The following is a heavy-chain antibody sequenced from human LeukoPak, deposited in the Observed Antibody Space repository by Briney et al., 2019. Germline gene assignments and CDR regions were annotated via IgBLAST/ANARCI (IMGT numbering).Heavy chain of an antibody. J-gene: IGHJ5*02. CDR3: ARDLGQYYDTSDNWFDP. Sequence: GGSLRLSCAASGFTFSSYAMSWVRQAPGKGLDWVSVIYSGGSTKYADSVKGRFIISRDNSKNTLYLQMNSLRAEDTAVYYCARDLGQYYDTSDNWFDPWGQGTLVTVSS. V-gene: IGHV3-66*01. CDR1: GFTFSSYA. D-gene: IGHD3-22*01. CDR2: IYSGGST.